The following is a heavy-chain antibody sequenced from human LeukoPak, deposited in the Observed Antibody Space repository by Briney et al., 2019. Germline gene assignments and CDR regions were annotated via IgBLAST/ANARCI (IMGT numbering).Heavy chain of an antibody. D-gene: IGHD6-19*01. J-gene: IGHJ5*02. CDR2: IRPASGDT. Sequence: ASVKVSCKASGFAFSGYYIHWVRQAPGQGLEWMGWIRPASGDTKYAQRFQDRVTMTRDTSISTAYMELSGLTSDDTSVYYCARDNSGWYEFDPWGQGTLVTVSS. CDR1: GFAFSGYY. CDR3: ARDNSGWYEFDP. V-gene: IGHV1-2*02.